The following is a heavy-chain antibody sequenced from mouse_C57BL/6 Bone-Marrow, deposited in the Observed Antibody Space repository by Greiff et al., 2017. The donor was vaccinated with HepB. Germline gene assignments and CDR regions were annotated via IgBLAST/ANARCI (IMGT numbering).Heavy chain of an antibody. CDR2: ISNLAYSI. Sequence: EVQRVESGGGLVQPGGSLKLSCAASGFTFSDYGMAWVRQAPREGPEWVAFISNLAYSIYYADTVTGRFTISRENAKNTLYLEMSSLRSEDTAMYYCARPYYYGSSYAMDYWGQGTSVTVSS. J-gene: IGHJ4*01. CDR1: GFTFSDYG. CDR3: ARPYYYGSSYAMDY. V-gene: IGHV5-15*01. D-gene: IGHD1-1*01.